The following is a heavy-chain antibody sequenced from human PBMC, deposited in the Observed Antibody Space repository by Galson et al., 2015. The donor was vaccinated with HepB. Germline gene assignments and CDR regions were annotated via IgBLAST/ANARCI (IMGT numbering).Heavy chain of an antibody. J-gene: IGHJ4*02. V-gene: IGHV4-59*01. CDR2: IHNSGRT. Sequence: ETLSLTCTVSGGTISSYYWSWIRQPPGKGLEWIGYIHNSGRTNHNPSLKSRVTISVDTSNNQFSLKLSSVTAADTAVYFCARVSPAAAGTQTFDYWGQGTLVTVSS. D-gene: IGHD6-13*01. CDR1: GGTISSYY. CDR3: ARVSPAAAGTQTFDY.